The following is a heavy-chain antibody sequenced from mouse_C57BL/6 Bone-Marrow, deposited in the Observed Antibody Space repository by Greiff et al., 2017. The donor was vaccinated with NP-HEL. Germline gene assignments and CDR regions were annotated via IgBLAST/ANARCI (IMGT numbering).Heavy chain of an antibody. J-gene: IGHJ1*03. V-gene: IGHV5-17*01. Sequence: EVQRVESGGGLVKPGGSLKLSCAASGFTFSDYGMHWVRQAPEKGLEWVAYISSGSSTIYYADTVKGRFTISRDNAKNTLFLQMTSLRSEDTAMYYCARRRGLRRYWYFDVWGTGTTVTVSS. D-gene: IGHD2-4*01. CDR2: ISSGSSTI. CDR1: GFTFSDYG. CDR3: ARRRGLRRYWYFDV.